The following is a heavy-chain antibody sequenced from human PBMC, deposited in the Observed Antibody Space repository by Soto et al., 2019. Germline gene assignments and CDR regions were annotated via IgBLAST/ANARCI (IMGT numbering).Heavy chain of an antibody. CDR2: MNPNSGNT. CDR1: GYTFTSYD. J-gene: IGHJ6*03. Sequence: GASVKVSCKASGYTFTSYDINWVRQATGQGLEWMGWMNPNSGNTGYAQKFQGRVTMTRNTSISTAYMELSSLRSEDTAVYYCASQTRTYYDFWSGPYYYHYYMDVWGKGTTVTVSS. V-gene: IGHV1-8*01. D-gene: IGHD3-3*01. CDR3: ASQTRTYYDFWSGPYYYHYYMDV.